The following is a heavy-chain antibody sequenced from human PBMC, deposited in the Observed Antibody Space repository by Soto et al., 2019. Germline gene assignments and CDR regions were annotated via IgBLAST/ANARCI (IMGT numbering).Heavy chain of an antibody. CDR3: ARGVKDYYFWSGYYPYIGY. Sequence: ASVKVSCKASGYTFTSYGISWVRQAPGQGLEWMGWISAYNGNTNYAQKLQGRVTMTTDTSTSTADMELRSLRSDDPAVYYCARGVKDYYFWSGYYPYIGYWGQGTLFTVSS. CDR1: GYTFTSYG. J-gene: IGHJ4*02. D-gene: IGHD3-3*01. CDR2: ISAYNGNT. V-gene: IGHV1-18*04.